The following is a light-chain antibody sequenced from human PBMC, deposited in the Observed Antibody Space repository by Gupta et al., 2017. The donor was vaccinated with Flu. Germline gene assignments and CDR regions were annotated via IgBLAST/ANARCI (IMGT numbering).Light chain of an antibody. Sequence: EIVLTQSPDTLSLSPGERATLSCRASQSVSSSYLAWYQQKPGQAPRLLMHGTSNRAIGIPDRFSGSGSRTDFTLRISRLEPEDFAVYYCQQYDGSRYSFGQGTKLEI. CDR3: QQYDGSRYS. CDR2: GTS. CDR1: QSVSSSY. J-gene: IGKJ2*03. V-gene: IGKV3-20*01.